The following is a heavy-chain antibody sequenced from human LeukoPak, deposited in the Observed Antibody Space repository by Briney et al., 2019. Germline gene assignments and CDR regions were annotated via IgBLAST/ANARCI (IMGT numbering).Heavy chain of an antibody. D-gene: IGHD3-3*01. CDR1: GGSFSGYY. CDR2: INHSGST. Sequence: SETLSLTCAVYGGSFSGYYWSWIRQPPGKGLEWIGEINHSGSTNYNPSLKSRVTISVDTSKNQFSLKLSSVTAADTAVYYLARGTYDCYYDFWSGTHXCGFYYWGQGTLVTVSS. CDR3: ARGTYDCYYDFWSGTHXCGFYY. J-gene: IGHJ4*02. V-gene: IGHV4-34*01.